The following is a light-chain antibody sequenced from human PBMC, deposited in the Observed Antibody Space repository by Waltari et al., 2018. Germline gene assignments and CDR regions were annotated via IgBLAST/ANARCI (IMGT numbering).Light chain of an antibody. Sequence: DIQMTQSPSSLSASIGEKVTITCRASQSISEYLNWYQQKPGKAPKLLIYSASSLQSGVPSSFSGSGSGTDFTLSITSLQPEDSATYYCQQSYTFGGGTKVEIK. J-gene: IGKJ4*01. CDR2: SAS. V-gene: IGKV1-39*01. CDR1: QSISEY. CDR3: QQSYT.